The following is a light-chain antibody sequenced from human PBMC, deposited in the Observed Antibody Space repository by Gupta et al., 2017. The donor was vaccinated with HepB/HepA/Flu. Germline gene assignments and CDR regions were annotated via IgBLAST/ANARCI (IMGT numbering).Light chain of an antibody. CDR1: QVINND. Sequence: DIQMTQSPSSLSASVGDRVTITCRASQVINNDLAWLQQKPGKAPKSLIYGISRLQSRVPSKFSGSGSGTDFTLTISSLQPEDFATYYCQQYYSYPLTFGGGTKVEIK. J-gene: IGKJ4*01. V-gene: IGKV1-16*02. CDR2: GIS. CDR3: QQYYSYPLT.